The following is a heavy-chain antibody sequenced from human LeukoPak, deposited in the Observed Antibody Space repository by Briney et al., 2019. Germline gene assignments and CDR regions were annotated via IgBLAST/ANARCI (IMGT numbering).Heavy chain of an antibody. CDR1: GGSISSSSYY. Sequence: SETLSLTCTVSGGSISSSSYYWGWIRQPPGKGLEWIGSIYHSGSTYYNPSLKSRVTISVDTSKNQFSLKLSPVTAADTAVYYCARCLWFGKLLFWFDPWGQGTLVTVSS. V-gene: IGHV4-39*01. J-gene: IGHJ5*02. D-gene: IGHD3-10*01. CDR3: ARCLWFGKLLFWFDP. CDR2: IYHSGST.